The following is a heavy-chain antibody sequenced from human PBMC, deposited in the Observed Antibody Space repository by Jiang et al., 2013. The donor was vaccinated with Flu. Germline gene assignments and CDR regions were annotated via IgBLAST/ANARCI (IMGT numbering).Heavy chain of an antibody. D-gene: IGHD2-2*01. CDR1: GYTFTSYY. J-gene: IGHJ6*04. Sequence: GAEVKKPGASVKVSCKASGYTFTSYYMHWVRQAPGQGLEWMGIINPSGGSTSYAQKFQGRVTMTRDTSTSTVYMELSSLRSEDTAVYYCARDHFSGVPAARPYYYYGMDVWGKGTTVTVSS. CDR2: INPSGGST. CDR3: ARDHFSGVPAARPYYYYGMDV. V-gene: IGHV1-46*01.